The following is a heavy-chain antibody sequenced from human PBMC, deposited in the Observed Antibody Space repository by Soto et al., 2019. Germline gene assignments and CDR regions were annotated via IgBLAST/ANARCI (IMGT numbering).Heavy chain of an antibody. J-gene: IGHJ1*01. D-gene: IGHD2-15*01. Sequence: ASVKVSCKASGYIFTAYSMHWVRQAPGQGLEWMGVVNPSGGSTNYAQKFQGRITMTRDTSTSTVFMDLSSLTSEDTAVYYCAREENCSDGVCYSEYFQRWGQGTLVTVSS. CDR1: GYIFTAYS. V-gene: IGHV1-46*01. CDR2: VNPSGGST. CDR3: AREENCSDGVCYSEYFQR.